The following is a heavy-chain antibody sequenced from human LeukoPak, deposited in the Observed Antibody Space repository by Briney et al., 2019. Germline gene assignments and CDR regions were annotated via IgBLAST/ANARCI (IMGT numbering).Heavy chain of an antibody. CDR3: AKGMWVFGGVIVYDY. Sequence: PGGSLRLSCAASGFTFSSYGMHWVRQAPGKGLEWVAVISYDGSNKYYADSVKGRFTISRDNSKNTLYLQMNSLRAEDTAVYYCAKGMWVFGGVIVYDYWGQGTLVTVSS. CDR1: GFTFSSYG. V-gene: IGHV3-30*18. D-gene: IGHD3-16*02. J-gene: IGHJ4*02. CDR2: ISYDGSNK.